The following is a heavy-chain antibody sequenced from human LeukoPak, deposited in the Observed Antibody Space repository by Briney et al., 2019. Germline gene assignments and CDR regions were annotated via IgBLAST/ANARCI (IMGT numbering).Heavy chain of an antibody. CDR2: ISSSRSYI. V-gene: IGHV3-21*01. D-gene: IGHD2-2*01. CDR1: GFTFSTYT. Sequence: PGGSLRLSCSASGFTFSTYTMNWVRQAPGKGLEWVSSISSSRSYIYNADSVKGRFTISRDNAKDSLYLQMNSLRAEDTAVYYCARDHCSSSSCFPSGTNYFDSWGQGTPVTVSS. J-gene: IGHJ4*02. CDR3: ARDHCSSSSCFPSGTNYFDS.